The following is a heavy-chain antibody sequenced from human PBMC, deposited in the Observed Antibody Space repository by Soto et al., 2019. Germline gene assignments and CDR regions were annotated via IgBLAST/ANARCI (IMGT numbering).Heavy chain of an antibody. CDR3: ARSGQILIHDI. D-gene: IGHD5-18*01. CDR1: GGSISSYY. CDR2: IYYSEST. J-gene: IGHJ3*02. Sequence: SETLSLTWTVSGGSISSYYWSWIRQPPGKGLEWIGYIYYSESTNYNPSLKSRVTISVDTSKNQFSLKLSSVTAADTAVYYCARSGQILIHDIWGQGTMVTVSS. V-gene: IGHV4-59*01.